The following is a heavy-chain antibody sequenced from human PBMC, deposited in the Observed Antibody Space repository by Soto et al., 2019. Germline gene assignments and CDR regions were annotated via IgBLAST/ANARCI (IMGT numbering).Heavy chain of an antibody. CDR1: WDSVSRNSAA. J-gene: IGHJ4*02. V-gene: IGHV6-1*01. CDR2: TYYRSKWYN. CDR3: AREAGYYRSPSHYYFDY. D-gene: IGHD3-9*01. Sequence: SQTRSLTCGISWDSVSRNSAAWNWIRQSPSRGLEWLGRTYYRSKWYNDYAVSVKSRITINPDTSKNQFSLQLNSVTPEDTAVYYCAREAGYYRSPSHYYFDYWGQGTLVTVSS.